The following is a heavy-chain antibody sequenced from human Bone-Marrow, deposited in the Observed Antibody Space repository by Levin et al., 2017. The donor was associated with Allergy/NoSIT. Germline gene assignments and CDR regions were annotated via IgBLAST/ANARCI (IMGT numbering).Heavy chain of an antibody. CDR3: ARGPPFDFWSGNFDF. CDR2: INPNSGGT. Sequence: VASVKVSCTASGYTFRAYYMNWVRQAPGQGLEWMGWINPNSGGTNYAPKFQDRVTMTTDTSINTAYMEVNRLTSNDTAVYYCARGPPFDFWSGNFDFWGPGTLVTVSS. V-gene: IGHV1-2*02. D-gene: IGHD3-3*01. J-gene: IGHJ4*02. CDR1: GYTFRAYY.